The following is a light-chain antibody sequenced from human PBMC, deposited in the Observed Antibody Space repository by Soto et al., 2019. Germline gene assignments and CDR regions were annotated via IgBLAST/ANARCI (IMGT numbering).Light chain of an antibody. Sequence: QSVLTQPASVSGSPGQSITISCTGTSSDFGGYNYVSWYQQHPGKATKLMIYDVSYRPSGVSNRFSGSKSGNTASLTISGLQAEDEADYYCSSYTSSGALYVFGTGTKVTVL. CDR2: DVS. J-gene: IGLJ1*01. CDR1: SSDFGGYNY. CDR3: SSYTSSGALYV. V-gene: IGLV2-14*01.